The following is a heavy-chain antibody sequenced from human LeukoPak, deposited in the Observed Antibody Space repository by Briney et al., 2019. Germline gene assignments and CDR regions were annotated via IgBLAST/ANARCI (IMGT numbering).Heavy chain of an antibody. D-gene: IGHD3-3*01. CDR2: ISWDGDST. V-gene: IGHV3-43D*03. CDR1: GFTFDDYA. Sequence: GGSLRLSCAASGFTFDDYAMHWVRQAPGKGLECVSLISWDGDSTYYADSVKGRFTISRDNSKNTLYLQMNSLRAEDTAVYYCAKDPSDGGDLWGQGTMVTVSS. J-gene: IGHJ3*01. CDR3: AKDPSDGGDL.